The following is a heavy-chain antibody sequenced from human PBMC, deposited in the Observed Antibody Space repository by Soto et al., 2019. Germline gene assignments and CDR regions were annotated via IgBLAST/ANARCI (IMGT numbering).Heavy chain of an antibody. CDR3: VRSASSGWY. J-gene: IGHJ4*02. CDR2: INWNGGDT. D-gene: IGHD6-19*01. CDR1: GFIFDDYG. V-gene: IGHV3-20*01. Sequence: EVQLVESGGGVVRPGGSLRLSCAASGFIFDDYGMSWVRQVPGKGLEWVSGINWNGGDTGYADSAKGRFTISRDNAKNSLYLQMNRLRVEDTALYHCVRSASSGWYWGQGTLVTVSS.